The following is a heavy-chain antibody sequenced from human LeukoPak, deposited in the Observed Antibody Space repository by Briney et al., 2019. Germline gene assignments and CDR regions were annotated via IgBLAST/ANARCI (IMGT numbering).Heavy chain of an antibody. V-gene: IGHV4-59*08. CDR3: ARLPVTLFTLGWFDP. CDR1: GGSISSYY. Sequence: SETLSLTCTVSGGSISSYYWTWLRQPPGKGLEWIASIHHTGASTHNPSLESRVTISVDTSKNQFSLRVKSVTSADTAVYFCARLPVTLFTLGWFDPWGQGTLVTVSS. J-gene: IGHJ5*02. CDR2: IHHTGAS. D-gene: IGHD4-17*01.